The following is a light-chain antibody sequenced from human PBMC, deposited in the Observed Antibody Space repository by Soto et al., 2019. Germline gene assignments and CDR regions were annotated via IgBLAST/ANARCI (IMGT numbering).Light chain of an antibody. CDR3: AAWDDTLNAYV. J-gene: IGLJ1*01. V-gene: IGLV1-44*01. Sequence: QAVLTQPPSASGTPGQRVTISCSGGSSNIGSNTVSWYRHLPGTAPKLLIYNNNQRPSGVPDRFSGSKSGTSASLALSGLQSEDEADYYCAAWDDTLNAYVFGTGTKVTVL. CDR2: NNN. CDR1: SSNIGSNT.